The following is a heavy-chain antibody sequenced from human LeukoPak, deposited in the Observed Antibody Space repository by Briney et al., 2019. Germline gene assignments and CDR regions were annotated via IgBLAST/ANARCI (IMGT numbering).Heavy chain of an antibody. Sequence: SETLSLTCTVSGGSISSYYWSWIRQPAGKGLEWIGRIYTSGSTNYNPSLKSRVTMSVDTSKNQFSLKLSSVTAADTAVYYCARTYYFDSSGYSHFDSWGQGTMVTVSS. CDR2: IYTSGST. V-gene: IGHV4-4*07. CDR1: GGSISSYY. J-gene: IGHJ4*02. D-gene: IGHD3-22*01. CDR3: ARTYYFDSSGYSHFDS.